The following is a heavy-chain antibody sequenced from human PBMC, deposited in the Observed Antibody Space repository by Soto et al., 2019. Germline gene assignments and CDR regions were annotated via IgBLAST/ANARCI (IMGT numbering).Heavy chain of an antibody. CDR3: ASQGGYSYGSSFDI. D-gene: IGHD5-18*01. Sequence: PSETLSLTCTVSGGSIVSYYCSCIRHPPGKGLEWIGYIYYSGSTNYNPSLKSRVTISVDTSKNQFSLKLSSVTAADTAVYYCASQGGYSYGSSFDIWGQGTMVTVSS. V-gene: IGHV4-59*01. CDR1: GGSIVSYY. CDR2: IYYSGST. J-gene: IGHJ3*02.